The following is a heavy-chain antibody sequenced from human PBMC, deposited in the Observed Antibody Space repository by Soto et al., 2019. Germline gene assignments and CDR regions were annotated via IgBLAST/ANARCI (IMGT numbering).Heavy chain of an antibody. Sequence: QVQLVESGGGVVQPGTSLRLSCAASGFTFSSYAIHWVRQAPGEGLEWVAVMSHDGRNKYYAESVKGRFTISRDNSKNTLYRQMNSLRPEDTAVYYCAREGRERQWLDFFDYWGQGTLVTVSS. CDR3: AREGRERQWLDFFDY. J-gene: IGHJ4*02. V-gene: IGHV3-30*04. CDR2: MSHDGRNK. D-gene: IGHD6-19*01. CDR1: GFTFSSYA.